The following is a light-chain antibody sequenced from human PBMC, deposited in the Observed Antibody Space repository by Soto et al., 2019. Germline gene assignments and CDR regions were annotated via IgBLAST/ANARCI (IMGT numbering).Light chain of an antibody. CDR2: DAS. V-gene: IGKV1-5*01. CDR3: QQYSSYPLT. CDR1: ETINTW. Sequence: DIQMTQSPSSLSVSVGDRVTITCRASETINTWLAWYQQKPGKAPKILIYDASKLERGVPPRLSGSGSGAEFTLTISSLQPDDLATYYGQQYSSYPLTFGGGTKVE. J-gene: IGKJ4*01.